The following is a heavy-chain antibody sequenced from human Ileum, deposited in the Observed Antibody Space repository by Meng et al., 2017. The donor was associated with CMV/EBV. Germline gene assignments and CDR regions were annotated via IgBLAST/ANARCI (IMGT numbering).Heavy chain of an antibody. Sequence: SGFIFSDSYMNWIRQAPGKGLEWVSYISSSGSTIYYADSVRGRFTISRDNAKNSLYLQMNSLRSEDTAVYYCAAGYCGSTTCHEFDPWGQGTLVTVSS. CDR2: ISSSGSTI. D-gene: IGHD2-2*01. CDR3: AAGYCGSTTCHEFDP. CDR1: GFIFSDSY. J-gene: IGHJ5*02. V-gene: IGHV3-11*04.